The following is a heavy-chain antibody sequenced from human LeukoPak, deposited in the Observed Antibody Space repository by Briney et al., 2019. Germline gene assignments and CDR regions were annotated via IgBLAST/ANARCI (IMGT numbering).Heavy chain of an antibody. D-gene: IGHD3-22*01. V-gene: IGHV1-69*05. CDR1: GGTFSSYA. CDR3: ASPIYYYNSSGYYPFDY. Sequence: SVKVSCKASGGTFSSYAISWVRQAPGQGLEWMGGIIPIFGTANYAQKFQGRVTITTDESTSTAYMELSSLRSEDTAVYYCASPIYYYNSSGYYPFDYWGQGTLVTVSS. J-gene: IGHJ4*02. CDR2: IIPIFGTA.